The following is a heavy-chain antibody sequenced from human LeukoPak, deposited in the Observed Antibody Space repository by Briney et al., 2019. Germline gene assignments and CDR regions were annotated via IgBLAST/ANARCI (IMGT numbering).Heavy chain of an antibody. CDR3: AGEGRLALVTAPRDNWFDP. Sequence: ASVKVSCRTSGYTFTSYDIYWVRQAPGQGLEWMGWISAYNGKTNYAQKIQGRVTMTTDTSTTTAYMELRNLTSDDTAIHYCAGEGRLALVTAPRDNWFDPWGQGTLVIVSS. J-gene: IGHJ5*02. CDR2: ISAYNGKT. D-gene: IGHD2-21*02. CDR1: GYTFTSYD. V-gene: IGHV1-18*01.